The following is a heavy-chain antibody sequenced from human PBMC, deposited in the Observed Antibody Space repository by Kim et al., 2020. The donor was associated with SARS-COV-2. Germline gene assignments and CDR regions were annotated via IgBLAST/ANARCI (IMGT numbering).Heavy chain of an antibody. CDR3: TRDGSERPPNDY. V-gene: IGHV3-49*04. J-gene: IGHJ4*02. D-gene: IGHD3-10*01. Sequence: GGSLRLSCTGSGFSFAEYAMSWVRQAPGKGLEWVGFIRRKDYGGTTEYAASVRGRFTISRDDSKSIAYLQRNSLKTEDTAMYYCTRDGSERPPNDYWGQGSLVTVSS. CDR1: GFSFAEYA. CDR2: IRRKDYGGTT.